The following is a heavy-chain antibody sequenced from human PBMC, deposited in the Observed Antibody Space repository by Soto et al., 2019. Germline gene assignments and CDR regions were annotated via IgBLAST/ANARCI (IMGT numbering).Heavy chain of an antibody. Sequence: ASVKVSCKASGYTFTGYYMHWVRQAPGQGLEWMGWINPNSGGTNYAQKFQGWVTMTRDTSISTAYMELSRLRSDDTAVYYCARDNYAVAGTEYYYGMDVWGKGSTVTVSS. J-gene: IGHJ6*04. CDR1: GYTFTGYY. CDR3: ARDNYAVAGTEYYYGMDV. V-gene: IGHV1-2*04. D-gene: IGHD6-19*01. CDR2: INPNSGGT.